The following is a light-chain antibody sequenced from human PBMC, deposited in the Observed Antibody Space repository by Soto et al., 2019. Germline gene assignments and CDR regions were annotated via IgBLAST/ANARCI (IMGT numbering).Light chain of an antibody. CDR1: QSLSDW. J-gene: IGKJ2*01. Sequence: DIPMTQSPSTLSASVGDRVTITCRVSQSLSDWVAWYQQKPGKAPKLLIYKASTLESGVPSRFSGSGSGTEFTLTISSLQPDDFATYYCQQYDTFGQGTKLEIK. CDR2: KAS. V-gene: IGKV1-5*03. CDR3: QQYDT.